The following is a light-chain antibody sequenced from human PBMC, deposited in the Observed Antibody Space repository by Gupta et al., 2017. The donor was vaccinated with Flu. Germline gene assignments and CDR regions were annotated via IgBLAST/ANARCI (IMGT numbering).Light chain of an antibody. Sequence: EIVLTQSPATLSVSPGERATLSCRASQSVSSNLAWYQQKPGQAPRLLIYGAFTRATGIPARFSGSGSGTEFTLTISSLQSEDFAVYYCQQNNKWPRTFGQGTKVEIK. J-gene: IGKJ1*01. V-gene: IGKV3-15*01. CDR2: GAF. CDR1: QSVSSN. CDR3: QQNNKWPRT.